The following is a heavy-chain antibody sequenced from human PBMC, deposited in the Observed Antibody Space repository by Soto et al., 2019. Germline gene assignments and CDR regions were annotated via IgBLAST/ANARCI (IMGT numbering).Heavy chain of an antibody. CDR3: ARLGSGWSLDY. CDR1: GFTFSSYA. Sequence: GGSLRLSCAASGFTFSSYAMSWVRQAPGKGLEWVAAISDSGRNKYYADSVKGRFTISRDNSKNILYLQMDSLTAEDTAVYCCARLGSGWSLDYWGQGALVTVSS. D-gene: IGHD6-19*01. CDR2: ISDSGRNK. J-gene: IGHJ4*02. V-gene: IGHV3-23*01.